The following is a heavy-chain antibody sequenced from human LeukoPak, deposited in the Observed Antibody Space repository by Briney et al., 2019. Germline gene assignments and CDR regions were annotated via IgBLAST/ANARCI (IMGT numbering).Heavy chain of an antibody. CDR2: ISSSGSTI. V-gene: IGHV3-48*03. CDR1: GFTFSSYE. Sequence: GGSLRLSCAASGFTFSSYEMNWVRQAPGKGLEWVSYISSSGSTIYYADSVKGRFTISRDNAKSSLYLQMNSLRAEDTAVYYCARGDLGSFDYWGQGTLVTVSS. CDR3: ARGDLGSFDY. D-gene: IGHD2-15*01. J-gene: IGHJ4*02.